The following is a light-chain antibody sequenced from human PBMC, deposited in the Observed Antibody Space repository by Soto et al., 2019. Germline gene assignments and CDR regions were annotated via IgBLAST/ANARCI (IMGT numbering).Light chain of an antibody. J-gene: IGKJ5*01. CDR1: QSVGTK. V-gene: IGKV3-15*01. CDR3: QQYNNWIT. CDR2: GAS. Sequence: EIVMTQSPATLSVSPGERATLSCRASQSVGTKLAWYQQKPGQAPRLLIYGASTRATGIPARFSGSGSGTEFTLTISSLQSEDFAVYYCQQYNNWITFGQGTRLEI.